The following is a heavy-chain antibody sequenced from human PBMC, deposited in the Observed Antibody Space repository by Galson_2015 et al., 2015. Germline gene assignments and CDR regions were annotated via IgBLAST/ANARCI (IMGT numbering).Heavy chain of an antibody. D-gene: IGHD1-26*01. J-gene: IGHJ6*02. CDR1: GFTVSSNY. CDR2: IYSGGST. CDR3: ARDWSETEWDGMDV. Sequence: SLRLSCAASGFTVSSNYMSWVRQAPGKGLEWVSVIYSGGSTYYADSVKGRFTISRDNSKDTLYLQMNSLRAEDTAVYYCARDWSETEWDGMDVWGQGTTVTVSS. V-gene: IGHV3-66*02.